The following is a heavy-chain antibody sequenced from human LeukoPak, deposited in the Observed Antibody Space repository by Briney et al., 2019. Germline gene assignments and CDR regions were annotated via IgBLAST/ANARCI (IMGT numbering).Heavy chain of an antibody. CDR3: ARXATGDPVLFDY. Sequence: PSETLSLTCTVSGGSISSYYWSWIRQPPGKGLEWIGYIYYSGSTNHNPSLKSRVTISVDTSKNQFSLKLSSVTAADTAVYYCARXATGDPVLFDYWGQGTLVTVSS. V-gene: IGHV4-59*08. CDR2: IYYSGST. D-gene: IGHD7-27*01. J-gene: IGHJ4*02. CDR1: GGSISSYY.